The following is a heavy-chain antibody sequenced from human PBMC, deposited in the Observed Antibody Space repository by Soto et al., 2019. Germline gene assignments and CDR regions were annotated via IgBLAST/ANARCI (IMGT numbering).Heavy chain of an antibody. V-gene: IGHV3-30-3*01. CDR3: ARDITDYGETGYFQH. J-gene: IGHJ1*01. CDR2: ISYDGSNK. Sequence: GGSLRLSCAASGFTFSSYAMHWVRQAPGKGLEWVAVISYDGSNKYYADSVKGRFTISRDNSKNTLYLQMNSLRAEDTAVYYCARDITDYGETGYFQHWGQGTPVTVSS. CDR1: GFTFSSYA. D-gene: IGHD4-17*01.